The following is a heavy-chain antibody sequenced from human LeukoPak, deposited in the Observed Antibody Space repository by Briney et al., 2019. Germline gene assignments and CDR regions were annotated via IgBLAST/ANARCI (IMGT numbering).Heavy chain of an antibody. V-gene: IGHV1-24*01. CDR3: ATVGRRGITMVRGVNYYYYYGMDV. D-gene: IGHD3-10*01. Sequence: GASVTVSCTVSGYTLTELSMHWVRQAPGKGLEWMGGFDPEDGETIYAQKFQGRVTMTEDTSTDTAYMELSSLRSEDTAVYYCATVGRRGITMVRGVNYYYYYGMDVWGQGTTVTVSS. CDR2: FDPEDGET. J-gene: IGHJ6*02. CDR1: GYTLTELS.